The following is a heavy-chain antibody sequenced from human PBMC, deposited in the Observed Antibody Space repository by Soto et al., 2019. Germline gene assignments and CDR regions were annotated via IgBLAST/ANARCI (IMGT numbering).Heavy chain of an antibody. CDR1: GYTFTSSA. CDR3: ARDGAVAGDSNFDY. CDR2: INAGNGNI. Sequence: SVKVSCKASGYTFTSSAIHWVRQAPGQGLEWMGWINAGNGNIKHSQKFQHRVTITRDTSASTAYMELSSLRLEDTAVYYCARDGAVAGDSNFDYWGQGTRVTVSS. J-gene: IGHJ4*02. V-gene: IGHV1-3*01. D-gene: IGHD6-19*01.